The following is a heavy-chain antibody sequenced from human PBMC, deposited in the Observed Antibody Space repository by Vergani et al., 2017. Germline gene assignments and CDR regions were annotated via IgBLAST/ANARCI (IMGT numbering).Heavy chain of an antibody. CDR1: GFTFSSYS. D-gene: IGHD6-13*01. V-gene: IGHV3-30*03. J-gene: IGHJ5*02. Sequence: VQLVESGGGLVKPGGSLRLSCAASGFTFSSYSMNWVRQAPGKGLEWVAVISYDGSNKYYADSVKGRFTISRDNSKNTLYLQMNSLRAEDTAVYYCARGKELGDNWFDPWGQGTLVTVSS. CDR2: ISYDGSNK. CDR3: ARGKELGDNWFDP.